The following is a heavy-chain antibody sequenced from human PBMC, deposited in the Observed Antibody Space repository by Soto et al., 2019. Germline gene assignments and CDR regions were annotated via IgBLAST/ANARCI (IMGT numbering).Heavy chain of an antibody. CDR1: GGSINSGGYC. V-gene: IGHV4-31*03. J-gene: IGHJ4*02. D-gene: IGHD5-18*01. CDR2: ISYGGST. Sequence: QVQLQESGPGLVKPSQTLSLTCTVSGGSINSGGYCWSWIRQHPGKGLDWIGCISYGGSTSYNPALTSRVTISVDTSKNQFSLKLTSVTAADTAVYYCSRGILVWGQGALITVSS. CDR3: SRGILV.